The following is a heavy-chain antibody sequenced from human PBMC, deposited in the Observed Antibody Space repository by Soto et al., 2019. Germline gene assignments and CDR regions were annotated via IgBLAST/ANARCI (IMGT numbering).Heavy chain of an antibody. Sequence: SVKVSCKASGGTFSSYAISWVRQAPGQGLEWMGGIIPIFGTANYAQKFQGRVTITADKSTSTAYMELSSLRSEDTAVYYCARVGKLMQLGAFDIWGQGTMVTVS. CDR3: ARVGKLMQLGAFDI. J-gene: IGHJ3*02. V-gene: IGHV1-69*06. D-gene: IGHD1-1*01. CDR1: GGTFSSYA. CDR2: IIPIFGTA.